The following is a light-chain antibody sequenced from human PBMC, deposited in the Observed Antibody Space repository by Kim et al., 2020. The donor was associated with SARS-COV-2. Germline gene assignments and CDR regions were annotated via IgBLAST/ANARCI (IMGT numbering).Light chain of an antibody. CDR1: KLGDKY. J-gene: IGLJ2*01. CDR2: QDS. V-gene: IGLV3-1*01. Sequence: VSPGQTASITCSGDKLGDKYACWYQQKPGQSPVLVIYQDSKRPSGIPERFSGSNSGNTATLTISGTQAMDEADYYCQAWDSSTAEFGGGTQLTVL. CDR3: QAWDSSTAE.